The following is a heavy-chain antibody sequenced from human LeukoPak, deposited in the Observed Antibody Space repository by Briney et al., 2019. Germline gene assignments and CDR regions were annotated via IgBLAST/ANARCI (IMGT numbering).Heavy chain of an antibody. CDR3: ARRRYSGYEGYFDY. V-gene: IGHV6-1*01. Sequence: SQTLSLTCAISGDSFSSNRAAWNWFRQSPSRGLEWLGRAFHSSRWFIDYAVSVKGRITINPDTSKNQLSLQLSSVTPEDTAVYYCARRRYSGYEGYFDYWGQGALVTVSS. J-gene: IGHJ4*02. D-gene: IGHD5-12*01. CDR1: GDSFSSNRAA. CDR2: AFHSSRWFI.